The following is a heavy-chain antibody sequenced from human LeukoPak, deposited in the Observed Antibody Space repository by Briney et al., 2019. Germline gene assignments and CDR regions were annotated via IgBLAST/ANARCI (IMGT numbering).Heavy chain of an antibody. V-gene: IGHV1-8*03. Sequence: ASVTVSCKSSGYTFTTYDINWVRQAPGQGLEWMGWMNPNSGYTGYAQKFQGRVTITRDTSISTAYMELSSLRSEDTAVYYCARVAGSIDYWGQGTLVTVSS. CDR2: MNPNSGYT. D-gene: IGHD6-19*01. CDR3: ARVAGSIDY. J-gene: IGHJ4*02. CDR1: GYTFTTYD.